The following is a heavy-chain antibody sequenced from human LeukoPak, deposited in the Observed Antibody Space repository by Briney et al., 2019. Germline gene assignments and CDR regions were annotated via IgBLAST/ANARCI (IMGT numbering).Heavy chain of an antibody. CDR2: INWNGGST. D-gene: IGHD4-17*01. J-gene: IGHJ4*02. CDR1: GFKFDDYG. CDR3: ARDRGTPDYGDRYYFDY. V-gene: IGHV3-20*04. Sequence: GGSLRLSCAASGFKFDDYGMTWVRQVPGKGLEWVSSINWNGGSTNYADSVKGRFTISRDNAKNFLYLQMNSLRAEDTAVYYCARDRGTPDYGDRYYFDYWGQGTLVTVSS.